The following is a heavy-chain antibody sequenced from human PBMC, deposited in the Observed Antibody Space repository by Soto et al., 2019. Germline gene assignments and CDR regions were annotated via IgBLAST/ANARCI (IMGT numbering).Heavy chain of an antibody. V-gene: IGHV3-33*01. Sequence: GGSLRLSCAASGFTFSSHGMHWVRQAPGKGLEWVAVIWYDGSNKYYADSVKGRFTISRDNSKNTLYLQMDSLRAEDTAVYYCARDRVARYCSSTSCDYYYYGLDVWGQGTRVTVSS. CDR3: ARDRVARYCSSTSCDYYYYGLDV. CDR2: IWYDGSNK. J-gene: IGHJ6*02. CDR1: GFTFSSHG. D-gene: IGHD2-2*01.